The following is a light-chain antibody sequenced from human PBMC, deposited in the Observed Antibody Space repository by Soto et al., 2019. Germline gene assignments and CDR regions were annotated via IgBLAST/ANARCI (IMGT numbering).Light chain of an antibody. V-gene: IGKV3-20*01. J-gene: IGKJ4*01. CDR1: QIVSSNY. CDR2: DAS. Sequence: IVLTQSPGTLSLSPGQRATLSCSASQIVSSNYLAWYQQKPGRAPRLLIYDASTRATGIPDRLNGRGSGTEFTLIISRLEPEDFALYYCQQYGSSPLTCGGGTKVDIK. CDR3: QQYGSSPLT.